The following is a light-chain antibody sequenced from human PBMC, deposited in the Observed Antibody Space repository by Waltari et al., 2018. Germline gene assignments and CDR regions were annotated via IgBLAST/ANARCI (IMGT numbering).Light chain of an antibody. CDR1: QLRTKN. V-gene: IGLV3-21*02. J-gene: IGLJ2*01. Sequence: SYVLTQPPSVSVAPGQTATLACGADQLRTKNVNWYQQRPGQAPVLVVYHASGRPSGIPERFSGSNSENTDILTITGVEAGDEADYYCQVWDSDRVVFGGGTKLTVL. CDR3: QVWDSDRVV. CDR2: HAS.